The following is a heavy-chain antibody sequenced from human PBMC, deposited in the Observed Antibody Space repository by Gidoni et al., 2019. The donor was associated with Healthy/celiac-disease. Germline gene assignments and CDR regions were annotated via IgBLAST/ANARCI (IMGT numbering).Heavy chain of an antibody. J-gene: IGHJ4*02. Sequence: VQLVASGGGVVQPGRSLRLSCAASGFTFSRYGLHRVRQAPGKGLGWVAVISYDGSNTSYADSVKGRFTITRDNSKNTLYLQMNSLRAEDTAVYYCAKDGGIVVVVASYRLFLDYWGQGTLVTVSS. CDR3: AKDGGIVVVVASYRLFLDY. CDR2: ISYDGSNT. V-gene: IGHV3-30*18. D-gene: IGHD2-15*01. CDR1: GFTFSRYG.